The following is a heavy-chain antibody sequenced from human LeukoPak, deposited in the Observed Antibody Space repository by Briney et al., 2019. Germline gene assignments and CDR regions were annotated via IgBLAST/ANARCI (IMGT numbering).Heavy chain of an antibody. V-gene: IGHV3-30*02. CDR2: IRYDGSNK. J-gene: IGHJ3*02. D-gene: IGHD2-15*01. CDR1: GFTFSSYG. Sequence: GGSLRLSCAASGFTFSSYGMHWVRQAPGKGLEWVTFIRYDGSNKYYADSVKGRFTISRDNSKNTLYLQMNSLRAEDTAVYYCAKDRSRYCSGGSCYAFDIWGQGTMVTVSS. CDR3: AKDRSRYCSGGSCYAFDI.